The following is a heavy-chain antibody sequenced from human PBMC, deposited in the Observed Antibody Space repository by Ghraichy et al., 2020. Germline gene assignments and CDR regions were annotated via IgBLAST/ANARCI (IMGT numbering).Heavy chain of an antibody. D-gene: IGHD5-24*01. CDR1: GFTVSSNY. Sequence: GGSLRLSCAASGFTVSSNYMSWVRQAPGKGLEWVSVIYSGGSTYYADSVKGRFTISRDNSKNTLYLQMNSLRAEDTAVYYCARGGGWNDGYNYVFDYWGQGTLVTVSS. CDR2: IYSGGST. J-gene: IGHJ4*02. V-gene: IGHV3-66*01. CDR3: ARGGGWNDGYNYVFDY.